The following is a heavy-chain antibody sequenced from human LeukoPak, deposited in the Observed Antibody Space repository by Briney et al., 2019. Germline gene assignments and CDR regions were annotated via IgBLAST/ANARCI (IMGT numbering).Heavy chain of an antibody. V-gene: IGHV3-30*03. CDR1: GFPFSKYG. Sequence: GGSLRLSCAASGFPFSKYGMHWVRQAPGKGLEWVALISYGGSNKYYADSVKGRFTISRDNSKNTLYLQMNSLRAEDTAVYCCARDRPSSGSGYFDYWGQGTLVTVSS. D-gene: IGHD3-22*01. CDR2: ISYGGSNK. CDR3: ARDRPSSGSGYFDY. J-gene: IGHJ4*02.